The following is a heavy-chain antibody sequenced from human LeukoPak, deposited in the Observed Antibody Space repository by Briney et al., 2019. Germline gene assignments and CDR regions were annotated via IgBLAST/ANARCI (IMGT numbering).Heavy chain of an antibody. D-gene: IGHD2-2*01. J-gene: IGHJ3*02. V-gene: IGHV3-7*01. CDR3: AREIPGAMNAFDI. Sequence: GGSLRLSCAASGFTFDDYAMHWVRQAPGKGLERVANIKEDGNKQYYLDSVKGRFTISRDNGKNSLYLQMNSLRAEDTAAFYCAREIPGAMNAFDIWGQGTMVTVSS. CDR2: IKEDGNKQ. CDR1: GFTFDDYA.